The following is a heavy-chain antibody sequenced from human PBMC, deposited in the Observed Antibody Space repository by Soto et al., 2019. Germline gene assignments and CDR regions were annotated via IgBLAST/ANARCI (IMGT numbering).Heavy chain of an antibody. CDR2: ISNDGSNK. CDR1: GFTFSSYA. J-gene: IGHJ4*02. Sequence: GGSLRLSCAASGFTFSSYAIHWVRQAPGKGLEWLALISNDGSNKYYADSVKGRFTISRDNSKNTLYLQVNSLRAEDTAVYYCARNWNYAFDYWGQGSLVTVCS. D-gene: IGHD1-7*01. CDR3: ARNWNYAFDY. V-gene: IGHV3-30*04.